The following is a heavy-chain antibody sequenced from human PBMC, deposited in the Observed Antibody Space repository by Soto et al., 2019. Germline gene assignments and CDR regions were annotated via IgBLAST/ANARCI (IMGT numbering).Heavy chain of an antibody. J-gene: IGHJ4*02. Sequence: QVQLVASGGGVVKPGGSLRLSCVASGIPFSDLYISWIRQAPGKGLEWISYISAKSNDINYLDSVKDRFTISRDNAKQSVSLQLHSLKAEDTAIYYCGTILRGHHGNDGYWGQGTLVTVSS. CDR2: ISAKSNDI. CDR1: GIPFSDLY. V-gene: IGHV3-11*05. CDR3: GTILRGHHGNDGY. D-gene: IGHD5-12*01.